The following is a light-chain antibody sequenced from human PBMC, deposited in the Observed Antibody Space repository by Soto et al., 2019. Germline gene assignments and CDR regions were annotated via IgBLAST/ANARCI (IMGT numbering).Light chain of an antibody. CDR3: QQYGSSPRT. Sequence: EIVLTQSPGTLSLSPGERATLSCRASQSVSNNYLACYQQKPGQAPRLLISGASSRATGIPDRFSGGGSGTDFPLPVSRVEPEDSAVYPCQQYGSSPRTFGQGAKLEIK. CDR2: GAS. V-gene: IGKV3-20*01. CDR1: QSVSNNY. J-gene: IGKJ2*01.